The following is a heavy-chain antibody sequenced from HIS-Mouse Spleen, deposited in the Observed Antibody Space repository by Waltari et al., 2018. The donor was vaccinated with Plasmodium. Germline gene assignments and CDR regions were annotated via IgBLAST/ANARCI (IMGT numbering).Heavy chain of an antibody. Sequence: QVQIQQWGAGLLKPSETLALNCAVYGGSFSGYYWSWIRQPPGKGLEWIGEINHSGSTNYNPSLKSRVTISVDTSKNQFSLKLSSVTAADTAVYYCARAPIRDAFDIWGQGTMVTVSS. D-gene: IGHD3-9*01. CDR2: INHSGST. CDR3: ARAPIRDAFDI. J-gene: IGHJ3*02. V-gene: IGHV4-34*01. CDR1: GGSFSGYY.